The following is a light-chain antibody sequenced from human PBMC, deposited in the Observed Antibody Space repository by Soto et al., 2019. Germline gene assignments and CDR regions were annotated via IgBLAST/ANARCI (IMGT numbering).Light chain of an antibody. CDR3: QHYDTSPPYT. CDR2: GAS. Sequence: ENVLTQSPGTLSLSPGERATLSCRASHTVSGSNLAWYQKKPGQAPRLLIYGASNRATGIPDRFSGSGSGTDFTLTISTLEPEDFAMYYCQHYDTSPPYTFGQGTQLQIK. V-gene: IGKV3-20*01. J-gene: IGKJ2*01. CDR1: HTVSGSN.